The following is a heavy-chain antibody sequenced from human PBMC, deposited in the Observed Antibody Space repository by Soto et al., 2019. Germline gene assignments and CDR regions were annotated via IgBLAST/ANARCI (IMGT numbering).Heavy chain of an antibody. CDR3: AGSSSWYLRFDP. V-gene: IGHV4-61*01. CDR1: GGSVSSGSYY. CDR2: IYYSGST. J-gene: IGHJ5*02. D-gene: IGHD6-13*01. Sequence: LSLTCTVSGGSVSSGSYYWSWIRQPPGKGLEWIGYIYYSGSTNYNPSLKSRVTISVDTSKNQFSLKLSSVTAADTAVYYCAGSSSWYLRFDPWGQGTLVTVS.